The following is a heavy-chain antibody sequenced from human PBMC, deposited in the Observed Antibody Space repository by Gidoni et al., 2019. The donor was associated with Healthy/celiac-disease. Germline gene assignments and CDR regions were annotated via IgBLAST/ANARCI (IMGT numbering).Heavy chain of an antibody. CDR2: IWYDGSNK. Sequence: QVQLVESGGGVVQPGRSLRLSCAASGFTFSSYGMHWVRQAPGKGLEWVAVIWYDGSNKYYADSVKGRFTISRDNSKNTLYLQMNSLRAEDTAVYYCAREGSPTLAFDIWGQGTMVTVSS. J-gene: IGHJ3*02. CDR3: AREGSPTLAFDI. D-gene: IGHD3-10*01. V-gene: IGHV3-33*01. CDR1: GFTFSSYG.